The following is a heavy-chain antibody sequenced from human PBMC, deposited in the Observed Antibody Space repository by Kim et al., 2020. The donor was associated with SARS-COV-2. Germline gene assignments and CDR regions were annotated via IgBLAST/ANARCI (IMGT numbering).Heavy chain of an antibody. CDR3: ARGNTVPGRSYDF. V-gene: IGHV3-48*02. Sequence: GGSLRLSCVVSGFTFSSYGINWVRQAPGKGLEWLSFIDGPSTTIYYADSVKGRFTISRDNAKDSVFLQMNRLRDEDTAVYYCARGNTVPGRSYDFWGQGTLTTVSS. CDR1: GFTFSSYG. CDR2: IDGPSTTI. J-gene: IGHJ4*02. D-gene: IGHD2-2*01.